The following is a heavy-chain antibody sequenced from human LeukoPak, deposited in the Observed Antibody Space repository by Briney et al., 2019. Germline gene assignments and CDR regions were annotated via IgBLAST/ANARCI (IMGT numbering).Heavy chain of an antibody. V-gene: IGHV1-69*04. CDR1: GGTFSSYA. CDR3: ARGNCSGGSCYSGNWFDP. J-gene: IGHJ5*02. CDR2: TIPILGIA. D-gene: IGHD2-15*01. Sequence: GASVKVSCKASGGTFSSYAISWVRQAPGQGLEWMGRTIPILGIANYAQKFQGRVTITADKSTSTAYMELSSLRSEDTAVYYCARGNCSGGSCYSGNWFDPWGQGTLVTVSS.